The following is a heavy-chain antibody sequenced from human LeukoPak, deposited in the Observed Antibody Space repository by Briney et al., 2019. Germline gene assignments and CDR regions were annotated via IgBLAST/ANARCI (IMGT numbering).Heavy chain of an antibody. V-gene: IGHV1-46*01. Sequence: ASVKVSCKASGYTFTSYDINWVRQAPGQGLEWMGIINPSGGSTSYAQKFQGRVTMTRDTSTSTVYMELSSLRSEDTAVYYCARHRLPYYYDSSGYSGQWYFDLWGRGTLVTVSS. D-gene: IGHD3-22*01. CDR1: GYTFTSYD. CDR3: ARHRLPYYYDSSGYSGQWYFDL. CDR2: INPSGGST. J-gene: IGHJ2*01.